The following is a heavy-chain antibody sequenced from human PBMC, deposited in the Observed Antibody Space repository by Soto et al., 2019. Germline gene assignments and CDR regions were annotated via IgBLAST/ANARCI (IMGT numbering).Heavy chain of an antibody. CDR3: ARFCISTSCYASFDY. J-gene: IGHJ4*02. Sequence: LRLSCAASGFTFSRYAMHWVRQAPGKGLEWVAVISSDGSDKYYADSVKGRFTISRDNSKNTLYLQMNSLRAEDTAVYYCARFCISTSCYASFDYWGQGTLVTVSS. CDR1: GFTFSRYA. V-gene: IGHV3-30-3*01. D-gene: IGHD2-2*01. CDR2: ISSDGSDK.